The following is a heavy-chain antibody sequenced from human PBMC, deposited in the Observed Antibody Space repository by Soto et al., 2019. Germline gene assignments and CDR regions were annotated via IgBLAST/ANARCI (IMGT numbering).Heavy chain of an antibody. Sequence: QVQLVESGGGVVQPGRSLRLSCAASGFTFSSYGMHWVRQAPGKGLEWVAVISYDGSNKYYADSVKGRFTIYRDNSKNTLYLQMHSLRAEDTAVYYCAKDWGSGYQLLLLGGYNWFDTWGQGTLVTVSS. CDR3: AKDWGSGYQLLLLGGYNWFDT. J-gene: IGHJ5*02. CDR1: GFTFSSYG. CDR2: ISYDGSNK. V-gene: IGHV3-30*18. D-gene: IGHD2-2*01.